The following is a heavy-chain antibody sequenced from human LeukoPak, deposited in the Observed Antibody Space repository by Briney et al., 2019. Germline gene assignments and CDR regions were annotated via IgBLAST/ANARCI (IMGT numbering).Heavy chain of an antibody. D-gene: IGHD2-2*01. J-gene: IGHJ4*02. Sequence: SETLSLTCAVYGGSFSGYYWSWIRQPPGKGLEWIGEINHSGSTNYNPSLKSRVTISVDTSKNQFSLKLSSVTAADTAAYYCARGEPNCSSTSCYLGYFDYWGQGTLVTVSS. CDR3: ARGEPNCSSTSCYLGYFDY. CDR1: GGSFSGYY. V-gene: IGHV4-34*01. CDR2: INHSGST.